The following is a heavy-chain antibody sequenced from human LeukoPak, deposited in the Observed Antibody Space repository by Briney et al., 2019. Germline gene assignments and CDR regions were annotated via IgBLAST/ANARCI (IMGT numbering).Heavy chain of an antibody. Sequence: GGSLRLSCAASGFTFSSYSMNWVRQAPGKGLEWVSYISSSSSTIYYADSVKGRFTISRDNLKNTLYVQMNSLRVEDTAVYYCAKGHSAHGTGFDYWGQGTLVIVSS. D-gene: IGHD1-1*01. CDR3: AKGHSAHGTGFDY. CDR1: GFTFSSYS. V-gene: IGHV3-48*01. CDR2: ISSSSSTI. J-gene: IGHJ4*02.